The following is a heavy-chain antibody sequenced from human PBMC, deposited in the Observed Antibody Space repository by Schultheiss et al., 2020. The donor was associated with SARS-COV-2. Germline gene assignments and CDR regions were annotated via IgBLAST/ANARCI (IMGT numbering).Heavy chain of an antibody. CDR2: ISAYNGNT. CDR1: GYTFTSYG. V-gene: IGHV1-18*01. D-gene: IGHD3-10*01. CDR3: ARVPRITMVQGNWFDP. Sequence: ASVKVSCKASGYTFTSYGISWVRQAPGQGLEWMGWISAYNGNTNYAQKLQGRVTMTTDTSTSTAYMELRSLRSDDTAVYYCARVPRITMVQGNWFDPWGQGTLVTVSS. J-gene: IGHJ5*02.